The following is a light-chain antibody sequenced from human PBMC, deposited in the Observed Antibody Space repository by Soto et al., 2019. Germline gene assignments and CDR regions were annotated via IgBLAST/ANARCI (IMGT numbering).Light chain of an antibody. CDR1: QDISNY. CDR2: DAS. Sequence: DIQMTQSPSSLSASVGDRVTITCQASQDISNYLNWYQQKPGKAPKLLIYDASNLETGVPSRFSGSGSGTDFTFTISSLQTEDIATYYCQQYDNLLTFGGGTKVEIX. J-gene: IGKJ4*01. V-gene: IGKV1-33*01. CDR3: QQYDNLLT.